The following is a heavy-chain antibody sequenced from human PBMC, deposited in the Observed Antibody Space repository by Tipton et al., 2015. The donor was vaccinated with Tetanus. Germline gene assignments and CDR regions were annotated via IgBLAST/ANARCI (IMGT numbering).Heavy chain of an antibody. CDR3: AKDQARGARGWNYFDY. J-gene: IGHJ4*02. V-gene: IGHV4-31*03. Sequence: TLSLTCTVSGGSISSGGYYWSWVRQHPGKGLEWIGDIYYSGSTYYNPSLKSRVTISVDTSKNQFSLKLKSVTAADTADYYCAKDQARGARGWNYFDYWGQGTLVTVSS. CDR1: GGSISSGGYY. D-gene: IGHD1-26*01. CDR2: IYYSGST.